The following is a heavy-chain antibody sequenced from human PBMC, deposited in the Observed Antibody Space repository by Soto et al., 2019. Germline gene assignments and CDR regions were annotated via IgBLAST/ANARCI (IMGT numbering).Heavy chain of an antibody. CDR3: ARVAYGDYSDY. CDR1: GGSFSGYY. D-gene: IGHD4-17*01. Sequence: RSETLSLTCAVYGGSFSGYYWSWIRQPPGKGLEWIGEINHSGSTNYNPSLKSRVTISVDTSKNQFSLKLSSVTAADTAVYYCARVAYGDYSDYWGQGTLVTVSS. J-gene: IGHJ4*02. CDR2: INHSGST. V-gene: IGHV4-34*01.